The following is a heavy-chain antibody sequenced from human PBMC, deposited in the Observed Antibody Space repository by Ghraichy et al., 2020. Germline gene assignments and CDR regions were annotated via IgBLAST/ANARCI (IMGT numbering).Heavy chain of an antibody. J-gene: IGHJ3*02. CDR3: ARIAYDAFDI. V-gene: IGHV4-4*09. CDR1: GGSISSYY. D-gene: IGHD3-16*01. Sequence: SETLSLTCTVSGGSISSYYWSWIRQPPGKGLEWIGYIYTSGSTNYNPSLKSRVTISVDTSKNQFSLKLSSVTAADTAVYYCARIAYDAFDIWGQGTMVTVSS. CDR2: IYTSGST.